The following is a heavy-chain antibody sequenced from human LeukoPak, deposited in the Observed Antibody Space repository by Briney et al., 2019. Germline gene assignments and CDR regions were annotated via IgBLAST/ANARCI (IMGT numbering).Heavy chain of an antibody. CDR3: AREGSTRNLIFDY. CDR1: GFTFSSYS. Sequence: GGSLRLSCAASGFTFSSYSMNWVRQAPGKGLEWVSSVSSSSSYIYYADSVKGRFTISRDNAKNSLYLQMNSLRAEDTAVYYCAREGSTRNLIFDYWGQGTLVTVSS. CDR2: VSSSSSYI. V-gene: IGHV3-21*01. D-gene: IGHD2-2*01. J-gene: IGHJ4*02.